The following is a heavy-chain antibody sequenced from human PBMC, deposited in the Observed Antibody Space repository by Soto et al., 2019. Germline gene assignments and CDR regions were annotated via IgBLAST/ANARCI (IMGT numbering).Heavy chain of an antibody. V-gene: IGHV3-23*01. D-gene: IGHD6-19*01. CDR2: ISGSVRST. J-gene: IGHJ6*04. CDR3: AKLTGSGWYGDYYYCDMDA. Sequence: GGSLRLSCAASGFTFRTYAMSWVRQAPGKGLGWVSTISGSVRSTYYADSVKGRFTISRDNSKNTLYLQMASLRAEDPAIYYYAKLTGSGWYGDYYYCDMDAWGKVTTVTV. CDR1: GFTFRTYA.